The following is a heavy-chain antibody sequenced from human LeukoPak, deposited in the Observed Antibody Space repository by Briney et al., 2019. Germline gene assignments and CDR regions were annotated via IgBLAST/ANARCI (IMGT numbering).Heavy chain of an antibody. CDR1: GFTFSSYS. CDR3: ARVPFNYYDSKVAAYYYYYYMDV. Sequence: GGSLRLSCAASGFTFSSYSMNWVRQAPGKGLEWVSYISSSSSTIYYADSVKGRFTISRDNAKNSLYLQMNSLRAEDTAVYYCARVPFNYYDSKVAAYYYYYYMDVWGKGTTVTVSS. V-gene: IGHV3-48*01. CDR2: ISSSSSTI. J-gene: IGHJ6*03. D-gene: IGHD3-22*01.